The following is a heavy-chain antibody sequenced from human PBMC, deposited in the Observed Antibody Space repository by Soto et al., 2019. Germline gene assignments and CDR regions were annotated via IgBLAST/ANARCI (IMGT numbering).Heavy chain of an antibody. V-gene: IGHV2-5*02. Sequence: SGPTLVNPTETLTLTCTFSGFSVSSSGVGVAWIRQPPGKPLEWLALIYWDDYKYTSPSLKIRLTITEDTYQNQVVLLMTNMDPVDTATYFCVHLLTGGRLEAWGQGTLVTVSS. D-gene: IGHD3-16*01. CDR1: GFSVSSSGVG. CDR3: VHLLTGGRLEA. J-gene: IGHJ5*02. CDR2: IYWDDYK.